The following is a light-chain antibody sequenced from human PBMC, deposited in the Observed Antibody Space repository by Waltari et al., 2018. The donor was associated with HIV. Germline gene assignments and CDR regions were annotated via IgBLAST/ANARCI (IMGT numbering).Light chain of an antibody. V-gene: IGKV2D-29*01. CDR3: MQSIQLPWT. CDR2: EVS. J-gene: IGKJ1*01. CDR1: QSLLHSDGKTY. Sequence: DIVMTQTPLSLSVTPGQPASISCKSSQSLLHSDGKTYLYWYLQKPGKPPQLLIYEVSNRCSGVPDRFSGSVSGTDFTLKISRVEAEDVGVYYCMQSIQLPWTFGQGTKVEIK.